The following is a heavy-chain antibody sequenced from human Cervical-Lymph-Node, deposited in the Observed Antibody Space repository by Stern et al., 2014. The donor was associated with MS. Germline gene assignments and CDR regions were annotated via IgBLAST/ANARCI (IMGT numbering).Heavy chain of an antibody. D-gene: IGHD2-8*01. Sequence: QVQLLQPGTEVKKPGASLIVSCKASGYTFISYGISWVRQAPGQGLEWVGWISADSGTTKYAQKFRDRITLTRDTSTGTAYMELRTLRYEDPAVYYCARDKMHALDYWGQGTLVSVSS. V-gene: IGHV1-18*01. CDR2: ISADSGTT. CDR3: ARDKMHALDY. J-gene: IGHJ4*02. CDR1: GYTFISYG.